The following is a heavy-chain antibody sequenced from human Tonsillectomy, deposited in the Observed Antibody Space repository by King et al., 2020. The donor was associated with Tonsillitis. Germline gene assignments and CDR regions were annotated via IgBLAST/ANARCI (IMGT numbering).Heavy chain of an antibody. CDR1: GGSISSYY. V-gene: IGHV4-59*01. CDR3: ARDGGYFDWLPAGMDV. J-gene: IGHJ6*02. D-gene: IGHD3-9*01. Sequence: MQLQESGPGLVKPSETLSLTCTVSGGSISSYYWSWIRQSPGKGLEWIGYIYYSGRTSYNPSLKSRVTILVDTSKNQFSLKLSSVTAADTAVYYCARDGGYFDWLPAGMDVWGQGTTVTVSS. CDR2: IYYSGRT.